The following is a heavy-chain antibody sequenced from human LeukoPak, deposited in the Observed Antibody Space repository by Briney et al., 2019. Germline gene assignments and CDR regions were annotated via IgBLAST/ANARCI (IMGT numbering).Heavy chain of an antibody. CDR2: MSTDGSST. V-gene: IGHV3-74*03. D-gene: IGHD2-8*01. CDR1: GFTFSSYW. CDR3: ARGAHVLMVYAPFDY. Sequence: GGSLRLSCRASGFTFSSYWMHWVRQAPGKGLVWVSSMSTDGSSTTYAESVRGRFTISRDNAKNTLYLQMNSLRAEDTAVYYCARGAHVLMVYAPFDYWGQGTLVTVSS. J-gene: IGHJ4*02.